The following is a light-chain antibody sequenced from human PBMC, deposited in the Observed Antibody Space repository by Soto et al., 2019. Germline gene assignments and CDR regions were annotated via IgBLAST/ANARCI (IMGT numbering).Light chain of an antibody. J-gene: IGLJ2*01. CDR1: SSNIGNNY. CDR2: ENS. CDR3: ETWDNNLNAVV. Sequence: QSVLTQPPSVSAAPGQTVTISCSGSSSNIGNNYVSWYQQLPGTAPKLLIYENSVRPSGIPDRFSGSKSGTSVTLGITGLQAGDEADYYCETWDNNLNAVVFGGGTKLTVL. V-gene: IGLV1-51*02.